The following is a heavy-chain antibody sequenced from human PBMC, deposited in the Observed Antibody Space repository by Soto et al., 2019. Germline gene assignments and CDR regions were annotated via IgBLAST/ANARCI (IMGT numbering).Heavy chain of an antibody. Sequence: VGSLRLSGAASGFTFSSYDMHWVRQATGKGLEWVSAIGTAGDTYYPGSVKGRFTISRENAKNSLYLQMNSLRAGDTAVYYCARGPNEGYYYYGMDVWGQGTTVTVSS. J-gene: IGHJ6*02. V-gene: IGHV3-13*01. CDR1: GFTFSSYD. CDR3: ARGPNEGYYYYGMDV. D-gene: IGHD2-8*01. CDR2: IGTAGDT.